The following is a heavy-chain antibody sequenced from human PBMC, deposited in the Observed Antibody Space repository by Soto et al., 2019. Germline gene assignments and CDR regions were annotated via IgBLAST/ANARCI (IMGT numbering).Heavy chain of an antibody. Sequence: QVQLVQSGAEVKKPGASVKVSCKASGYTFTSYGISWVRQAPGQGLEWMGWISAYNGNTNYAQKLQGRDTMTTDTTPETAYMGLRSLRSDDTGGDFCAGDGGGLCSGGCCYFSDHWGQGTLVTVSS. CDR1: GYTFTSYG. J-gene: IGHJ4*02. CDR3: AGDGGGLCSGGCCYFSDH. D-gene: IGHD2-15*01. CDR2: ISAYNGNT. V-gene: IGHV1-18*01.